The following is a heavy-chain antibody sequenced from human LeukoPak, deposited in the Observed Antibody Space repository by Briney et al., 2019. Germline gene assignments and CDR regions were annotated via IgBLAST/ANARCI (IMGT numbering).Heavy chain of an antibody. CDR2: ISSSGSTI. CDR3: ARDPERVRFLEWLLLRATKFDY. Sequence: GGSLRLSCAASGFTFSDYCMSWIRQAPGKGLEWVSYISSSGSTIYYADSVKGRFTISRDNAKNSLYLQMNSLRAEDTAVYYCARDPERVRFLEWLLLRATKFDYWGQGTLVTVSS. J-gene: IGHJ4*02. D-gene: IGHD3-3*01. CDR1: GFTFSDYC. V-gene: IGHV3-11*01.